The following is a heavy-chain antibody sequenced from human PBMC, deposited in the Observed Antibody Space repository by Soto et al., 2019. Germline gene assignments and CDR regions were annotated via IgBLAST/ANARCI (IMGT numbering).Heavy chain of an antibody. CDR2: IWYDGSKK. J-gene: IGHJ4*02. Sequence: QVQLVESGGGVVQPGRSLRLFWAASGFSFNKYGMHWVRQPPGKGLEWVALIWYDGSKKYYADSVKGRFTISRDNSKNTLYLQMNSLSDEDTAVYYCARWGARSGWYEQVVDYWGQGTLVSVSS. V-gene: IGHV3-33*01. D-gene: IGHD6-13*01. CDR1: GFSFNKYG. CDR3: ARWGARSGWYEQVVDY.